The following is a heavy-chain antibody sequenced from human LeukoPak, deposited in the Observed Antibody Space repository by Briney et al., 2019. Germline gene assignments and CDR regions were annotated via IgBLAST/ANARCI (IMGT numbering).Heavy chain of an antibody. V-gene: IGHV4-39*01. CDR2: IYYSGSA. CDR3: VSALRFLPYRRFDY. Sequence: SETLSLTCTVSGNSVRSSSFYWGWIRQPPGKGLEWIGSIYYSGSAYYNPSLKSRVTISGDASRNQFSLRLSSVTAADTAVYYCVSALRFLPYRRFDYWGQGTLITVSS. CDR1: GNSVRSSSFY. D-gene: IGHD3-3*01. J-gene: IGHJ4*02.